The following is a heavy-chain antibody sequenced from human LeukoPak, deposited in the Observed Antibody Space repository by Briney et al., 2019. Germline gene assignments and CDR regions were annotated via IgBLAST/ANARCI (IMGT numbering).Heavy chain of an antibody. D-gene: IGHD3-10*01. V-gene: IGHV4-4*07. CDR3: AGLYIYYYASGSSYWFDP. Sequence: SETLSLTCTVSGGSISIYSWNWIRQPAGKGLEWIGRIFASGSTKYNPSLKSRVTMSVDTSKNQFSLKLTSVTAADTAVYYCAGLYIYYYASGSSYWFDPWGRGTLVTVSS. J-gene: IGHJ5*02. CDR2: IFASGST. CDR1: GGSISIYS.